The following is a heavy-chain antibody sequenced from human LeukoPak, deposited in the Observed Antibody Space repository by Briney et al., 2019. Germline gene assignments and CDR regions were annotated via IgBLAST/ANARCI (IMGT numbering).Heavy chain of an antibody. V-gene: IGHV3-7*01. J-gene: IGHJ4*02. Sequence: GGSLRLSCAGSGFTFSNYWMSWVRQAPGKGPEWVANIKQDGREKHYVDSVKGRSTISRDNAKSSLYLQMNSLRAEDTAVYYCTRDEAAATNWGQGTLVTVSS. CDR2: IKQDGREK. D-gene: IGHD6-13*01. CDR1: GFTFSNYW. CDR3: TRDEAAATN.